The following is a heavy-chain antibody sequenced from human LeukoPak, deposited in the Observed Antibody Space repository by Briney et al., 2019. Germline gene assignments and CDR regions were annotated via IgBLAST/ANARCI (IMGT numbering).Heavy chain of an antibody. Sequence: GGSLRLSCAASGFTFSSYGMHWVRQAPGKGLEGVAVISYEGNKKYSDSVTGRFTISRDNGKNTRHRQMKGMRPGDTAVYYCARDPLDISRWANAFDIWGQGTLVTVSS. D-gene: IGHD2-2*03. CDR3: ARDPLDISRWANAFDI. J-gene: IGHJ3*02. CDR1: GFTFSSYG. V-gene: IGHV3-30*03. CDR2: ISYEGNKK.